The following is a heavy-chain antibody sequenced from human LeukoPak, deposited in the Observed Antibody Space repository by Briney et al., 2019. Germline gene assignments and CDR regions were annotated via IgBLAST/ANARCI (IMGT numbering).Heavy chain of an antibody. CDR1: GYTFTDYY. J-gene: IGHJ4*02. CDR2: ISAYNGNT. D-gene: IGHD1-26*01. CDR3: ARVVGGSYYSANCFDY. Sequence: ASVKVSCKASGYTFTDYYLHWVRQAPGQGLEWMGWISAYNGNTNYAQKLQGRVTMTTDTSTSTAYMELRGLRSDDTAVYYCARVVGGSYYSANCFDYWGQGTLVTVSS. V-gene: IGHV1-18*04.